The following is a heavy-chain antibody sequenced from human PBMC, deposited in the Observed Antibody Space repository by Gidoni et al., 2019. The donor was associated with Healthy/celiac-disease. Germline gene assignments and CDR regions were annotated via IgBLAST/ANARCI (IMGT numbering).Heavy chain of an antibody. V-gene: IGHV3-33*01. CDR2: IWYDGSNK. D-gene: IGHD3-22*01. CDR3: ARDNGSGYRPDAFDI. J-gene: IGHJ3*02. Sequence: QVQLVESGGGVVQPGRSLRLSCAASGFTFSIYGMHWVRQAPGKGLEWVAGIWYDGSNKYYADSVKGRFTISRDNSKNTLYLQMNSLRAEDTAVYYCARDNGSGYRPDAFDIWGQGTMVTVSS. CDR1: GFTFSIYG.